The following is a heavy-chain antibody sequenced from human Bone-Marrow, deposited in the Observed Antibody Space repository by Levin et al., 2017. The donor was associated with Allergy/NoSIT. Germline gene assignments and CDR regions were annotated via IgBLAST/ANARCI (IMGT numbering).Heavy chain of an antibody. Sequence: SCTVSGGSIRSDDWCAWLRQPPGKGLEWIGEVYYTGGTNYNPSLKSRATVSEDKSKNQFSLNLKSVTAANTAVYYCARAFNDYNGYDLWGQGTMVTVSS. CDR1: GGSIRSDDW. CDR2: VYYTGGT. J-gene: IGHJ3*01. CDR3: ARAFNDYNGYDL. V-gene: IGHV4-4*02. D-gene: IGHD5-12*01.